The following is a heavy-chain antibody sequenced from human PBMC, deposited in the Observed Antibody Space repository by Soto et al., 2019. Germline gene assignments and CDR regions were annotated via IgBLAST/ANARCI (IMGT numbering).Heavy chain of an antibody. V-gene: IGHV4-34*01. CDR3: AVHYYDSSGILGDY. J-gene: IGHJ4*01. D-gene: IGHD3-22*01. CDR1: GGSFSGYY. Sequence: SETLSLTCAVYGGSFSGYYCSWIRQPPGKGLDWIGEINHSGSANYNPSLKSRVTMSIDTSKNQFSLKLSSVTAADTAVYYCAVHYYDSSGILGDYWGEGSLVTVSS. CDR2: INHSGSA.